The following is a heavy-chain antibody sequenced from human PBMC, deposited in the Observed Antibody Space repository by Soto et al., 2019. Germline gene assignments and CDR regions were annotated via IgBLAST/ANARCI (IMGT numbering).Heavy chain of an antibody. Sequence: ASVKVSCKASGYTFTNYGISWVRQAPGQGFEWMGWINPKSGGTKYPQKFQGRVTMTRDTSLSTVYMTLTRLTSDDTAVYYCARDLAKGGGSAGFDYWGQGTLVTVSS. D-gene: IGHD1-26*01. J-gene: IGHJ4*02. V-gene: IGHV1-2*02. CDR1: GYTFTNYG. CDR3: ARDLAKGGGSAGFDY. CDR2: INPKSGGT.